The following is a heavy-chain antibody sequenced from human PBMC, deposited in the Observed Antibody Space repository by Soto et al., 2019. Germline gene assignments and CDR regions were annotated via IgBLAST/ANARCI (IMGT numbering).Heavy chain of an antibody. CDR1: GYTFTSYD. CDR3: ARRPLKSLNPNFDP. J-gene: IGHJ5*02. CDR2: MNPNSGNT. Sequence: QVQLVQSGAEVKKPGASVKVSCKASGYTFTSYDINWVRQATGQGLEWMGWMNPNSGNTGYAQKFQGRVTMTRNTTISTAYMELSSLRTDATAVYYGARRPLKSLNPNFDPWGQGTLVTVSS. V-gene: IGHV1-8*01.